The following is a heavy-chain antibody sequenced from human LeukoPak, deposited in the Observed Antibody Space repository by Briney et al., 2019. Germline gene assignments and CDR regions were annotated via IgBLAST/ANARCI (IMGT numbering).Heavy chain of an antibody. CDR2: TRSDGSDK. CDR1: GFIFSNYG. V-gene: IGHV3-30*02. CDR3: GKHDSASDY. D-gene: IGHD1-26*01. Sequence: GGSLRLSCGASGFIFSNYGMHWVRQAPGKGLEWVAFTRSDGSDKYYTDSVKGRFTISRDNSENTLYLQMNSLRAEDTAVYYCGKHDSASDYWGQGTLVTVSS. J-gene: IGHJ4*02.